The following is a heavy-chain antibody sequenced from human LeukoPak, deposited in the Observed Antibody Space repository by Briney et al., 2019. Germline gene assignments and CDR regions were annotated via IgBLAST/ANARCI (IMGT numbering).Heavy chain of an antibody. J-gene: IGHJ4*02. CDR1: GYTFTGYY. D-gene: IGHD6-13*01. CDR2: INPNSGGT. Sequence: ASVKVSCKASGYTFTGYYMHWVRQAPGQGLEWMGWINPNSGGTNYAQKFQGRVTMTRDTSISTAYMELSRLRSDDTAVYYCARDKSQGIAAAGSFDYWGQGTLVTVSS. CDR3: ARDKSQGIAAAGSFDY. V-gene: IGHV1-2*02.